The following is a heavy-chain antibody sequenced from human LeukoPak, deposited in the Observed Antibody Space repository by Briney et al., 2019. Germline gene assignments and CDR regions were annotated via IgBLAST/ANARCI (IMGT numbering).Heavy chain of an antibody. D-gene: IGHD3-10*01. CDR3: AKGLGDYYGSGSYYKNHRSVLDY. Sequence: GGSLRLSCAASGFTLSSSGMHWVRQAPGKGLEWVTFIRYDGSIKYYADSVKGRFTISRDNAKNTLYLQMNSLRPEDTAVYYCAKGLGDYYGSGSYYKNHRSVLDYWGQGTLLTVSS. CDR2: IRYDGSIK. CDR1: GFTLSSSG. V-gene: IGHV3-30*02. J-gene: IGHJ4*02.